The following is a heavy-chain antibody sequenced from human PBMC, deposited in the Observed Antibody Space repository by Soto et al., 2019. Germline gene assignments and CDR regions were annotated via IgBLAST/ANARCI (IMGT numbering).Heavy chain of an antibody. CDR2: IFHRGTT. CDR3: ASKYCPSTVCYLFDN. CDR1: GGSITSNHW. D-gene: IGHD2-15*01. J-gene: IGHJ4*02. Sequence: QVPLQESGPGLVKPSETLSLTCTVSGGSITSNHWWSWVRQAPGKGLEWIGEIFHRGTTHHNASLKSRVTLSVDKSKNQFSLSLHSVTAADTAVYFCASKYCPSTVCYLFDNWGQGTLVTVSS. V-gene: IGHV4-4*02.